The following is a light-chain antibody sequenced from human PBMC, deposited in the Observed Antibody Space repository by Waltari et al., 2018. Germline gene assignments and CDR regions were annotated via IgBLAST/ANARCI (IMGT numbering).Light chain of an antibody. CDR2: RTD. Sequence: SLLTQPPSISGAPGQRVTISCSGGSSTLGRTSVNWYEQVPGTAPKLLMFRTDQRPSGVSDRFSGSKSGTSASLAITGLLSADETDYICAAWDDSLNAWIFGGGTRLTVL. CDR1: SSTLGRTS. CDR3: AAWDDSLNAWI. J-gene: IGLJ3*02. V-gene: IGLV1-44*01.